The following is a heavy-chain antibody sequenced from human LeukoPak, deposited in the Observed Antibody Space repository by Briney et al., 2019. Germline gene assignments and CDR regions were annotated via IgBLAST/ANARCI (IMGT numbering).Heavy chain of an antibody. CDR3: ARDPYSGNYGDYYYYYMDV. J-gene: IGHJ6*03. CDR2: ISSSSTTI. Sequence: GGSLRLSCAASGFTFSSYSMMWVRQAPGKGLEWVSYISSSSTTIHYADSVKGRFTISRDNAKSSLYLQMNSLRDEDTAVYYCARDPYSGNYGDYYYYYMDVWGKGTTVTISS. D-gene: IGHD1-26*01. V-gene: IGHV3-48*02. CDR1: GFTFSSYS.